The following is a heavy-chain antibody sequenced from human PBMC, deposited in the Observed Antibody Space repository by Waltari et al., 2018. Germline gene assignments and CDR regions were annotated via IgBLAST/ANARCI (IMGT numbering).Heavy chain of an antibody. D-gene: IGHD5-18*01. CDR2: ISYEGNNQ. J-gene: IGHJ4*02. Sequence: QVQLVESGGGVVQPGRSLRLSCAASGLPFRSYAIHWVRQAPGKGLEWVAFISYEGNNQYFADSVKGRFTFSRDNSNNALSLQRNSLRAEDTAIYYCARSSVDTAVGSFDYWGQGTLVTVSS. CDR1: GLPFRSYA. V-gene: IGHV3-30-3*01. CDR3: ARSSVDTAVGSFDY.